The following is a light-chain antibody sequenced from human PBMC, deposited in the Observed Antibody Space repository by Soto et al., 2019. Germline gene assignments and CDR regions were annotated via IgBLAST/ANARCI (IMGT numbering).Light chain of an antibody. CDR1: QSVGRNY. J-gene: IGKJ4*01. CDR3: HPYAVSPLA. Sequence: EIVLTQSPGTLSLSPGESATLSCRASQSVGRNYLAWFQHKPDQAPRLLIYDASNRATGVPDRFSGSGSGTDFTLRVTRMEPEDFAVYCCHPYAVSPLAFGGGTTVEIK. CDR2: DAS. V-gene: IGKV3-20*01.